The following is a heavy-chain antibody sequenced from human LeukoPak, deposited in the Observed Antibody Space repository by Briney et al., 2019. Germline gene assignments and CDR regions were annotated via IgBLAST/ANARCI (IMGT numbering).Heavy chain of an antibody. CDR1: GFTFNSNG. CDR2: IRYDGNTK. J-gene: IGHJ2*01. CDR3: AKAATMVAATYWYFDL. Sequence: PGGSLRLSCAASGFTFNSNGMHWVRQAPGKGLEWVAFIRYDGNTKYYADSVKGRFTISRDNSKNTLYLQMNSLRAEDTAVYYCAKAATMVAATYWYFDLWGRGTLVTVSS. D-gene: IGHD2-15*01. V-gene: IGHV3-30*02.